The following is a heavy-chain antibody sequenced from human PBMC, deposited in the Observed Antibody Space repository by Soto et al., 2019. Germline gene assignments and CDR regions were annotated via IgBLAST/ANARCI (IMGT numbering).Heavy chain of an antibody. CDR1: GYIFTSYG. V-gene: IGHV1-18*01. D-gene: IGHD3-10*01. CDR3: ARVSYCSGSLVESQSPYFDY. J-gene: IGHJ4*02. Sequence: VKVSCKASGYIFTSYGFSWVRQAPGQGLEWMGWISAYNGNTNYAQKLQGRVTMTTDTSTSTAYMELRSLRSDDTAMYYCARVSYCSGSLVESQSPYFDYWGQGTLVTGSS. CDR2: ISAYNGNT.